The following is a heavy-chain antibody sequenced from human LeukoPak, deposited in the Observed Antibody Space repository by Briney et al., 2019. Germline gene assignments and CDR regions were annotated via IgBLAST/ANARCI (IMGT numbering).Heavy chain of an antibody. CDR3: ASDGGP. Sequence: ASVRVSCKASGYPFLSYGINWVRQAPGQGLEWLGWIGTYSANTAYAPSFQGRVTMTTDTSTSTVYMELRSLTSDDTAMYYCASDGGPWGQGTLVTVSS. CDR1: GYPFLSYG. J-gene: IGHJ5*02. CDR2: IGTYSANT. V-gene: IGHV1-18*01. D-gene: IGHD3-16*01.